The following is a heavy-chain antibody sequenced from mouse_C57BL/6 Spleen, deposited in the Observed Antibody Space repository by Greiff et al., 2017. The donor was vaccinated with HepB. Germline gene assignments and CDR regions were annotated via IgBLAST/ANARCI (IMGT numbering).Heavy chain of an antibody. V-gene: IGHV1-4*01. CDR1: GYTFTSYT. CDR3: ARSPFYYGSSYWYFDV. D-gene: IGHD1-1*01. CDR2: INPSSGYT. J-gene: IGHJ1*03. Sequence: VQVVESGAELARPGASVKMSCKASGYTFTSYTMHWVKQRPGQGLEWIGYINPSSGYTKYNQKFKDKATLTADKSSSTAYMQLSSLTSEDSAVYYCARSPFYYGSSYWYFDVWGTGTTVTVSS.